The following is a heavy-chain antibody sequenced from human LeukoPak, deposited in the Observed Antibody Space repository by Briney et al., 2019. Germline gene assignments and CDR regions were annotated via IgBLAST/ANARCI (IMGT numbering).Heavy chain of an antibody. D-gene: IGHD3-22*01. V-gene: IGHV1-2*02. Sequence: GASVKVSCKASGYTFTGYYMHWVRQAPGQGLEWMGWINPNSGGTNYAQKFQGRVTMTRDTSISTAYMELSRLRSDDTAVYYCARDPPRYYYDSRVGFDYWGQGTLVTVSS. CDR2: INPNSGGT. J-gene: IGHJ4*02. CDR3: ARDPPRYYYDSRVGFDY. CDR1: GYTFTGYY.